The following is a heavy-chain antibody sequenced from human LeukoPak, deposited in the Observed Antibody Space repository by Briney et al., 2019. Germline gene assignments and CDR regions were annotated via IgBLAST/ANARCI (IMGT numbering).Heavy chain of an antibody. Sequence: GASVKVSCKASGYTFTCYYMHWVRQAPGQGLEWMGWMNPDSGGTNYAQKFQGRVTMTMDTSISTAYMELSRLRSDDTAVYYCARANGITYYYDSSGYLFDYWGQGTLVTVSS. D-gene: IGHD3-22*01. V-gene: IGHV1-2*02. CDR2: MNPDSGGT. J-gene: IGHJ4*02. CDR3: ARANGITYYYDSSGYLFDY. CDR1: GYTFTCYY.